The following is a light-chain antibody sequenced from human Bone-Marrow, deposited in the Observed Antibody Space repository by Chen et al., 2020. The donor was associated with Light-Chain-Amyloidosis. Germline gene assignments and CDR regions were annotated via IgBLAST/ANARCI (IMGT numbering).Light chain of an antibody. CDR2: GAA. CDR3: QQDGSSPRWT. Sequence: EIVLTQSPGTLSLSPGERATLSCRASQSVSSSYLAWYQQKPGQAPRLLIYGAASRATGIPDRFSGSGSGTDFTLTISRLEPEDFAVYDCQQDGSSPRWTFGQGTKLEIK. CDR1: QSVSSSY. V-gene: IGKV3-20*01. J-gene: IGKJ2*01.